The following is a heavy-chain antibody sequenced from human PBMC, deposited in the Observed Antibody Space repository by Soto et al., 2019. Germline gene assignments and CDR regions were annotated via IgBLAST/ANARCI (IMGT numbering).Heavy chain of an antibody. V-gene: IGHV4-59*01. CDR3: ERDIVAGSGRYTYDY. CDR2: FYSSGSP. J-gene: IGHJ4*02. Sequence: SETMRLTKSVVGGSLGDYYGRCIRQPPGKGLEWIGDFYSSGSPHHNPSLKNRVSISEDRSKNEFSLKLSSVTAADTAIYYCERDIVAGSGRYTYDYWGQGTLVTVSS. D-gene: IGHD2-21*01. CDR1: GGSLGDYY.